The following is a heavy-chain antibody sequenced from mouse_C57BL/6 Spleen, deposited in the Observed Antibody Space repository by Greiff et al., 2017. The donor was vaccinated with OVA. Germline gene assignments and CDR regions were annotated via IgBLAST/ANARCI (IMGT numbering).Heavy chain of an antibody. J-gene: IGHJ3*01. CDR2: IYPGSGST. Sequence: QVQLKQPGAELVKPGASVKMSCKASGYTFTSYWITWVKQRPGQGLEWIGDIYPGSGSTNYNEKFKSKATLTVDTSSSTAYMQLSSLTSEDSAVYYCAREGLSAQGQNWGQGTLVTVSA. CDR3: AREGLSAQGQN. D-gene: IGHD3-2*02. CDR1: GYTFTSYW. V-gene: IGHV1-55*01.